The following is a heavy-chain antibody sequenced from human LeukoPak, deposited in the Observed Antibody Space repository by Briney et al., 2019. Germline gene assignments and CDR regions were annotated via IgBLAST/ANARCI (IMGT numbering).Heavy chain of an antibody. CDR1: GYSFTNYW. CDR2: IYPGDSDT. J-gene: IGHJ4*03. V-gene: IGHV5-51*01. Sequence: GESLKISCKSSGYSFTNYWIGWVRQMPGKGLEWMGIIYPGDSDTRYSPSFRGQVTFSADKSITTAYLQWSSLKASDTAMYYCARLAGDGHNYFDSWGQGTTVTVSS. D-gene: IGHD5-24*01. CDR3: ARLAGDGHNYFDS.